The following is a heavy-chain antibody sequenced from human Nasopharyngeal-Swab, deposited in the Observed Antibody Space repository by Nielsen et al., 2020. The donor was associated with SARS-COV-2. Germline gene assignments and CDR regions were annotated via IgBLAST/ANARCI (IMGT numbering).Heavy chain of an antibody. CDR3: ARDGREYYYFDSSEVGFDY. D-gene: IGHD3-22*01. V-gene: IGHV3-74*03. CDR2: IKGDGSRT. CDR1: GFTFSNYW. Sequence: GESLKISCAASGFTFSNYWMHWVRQAPGKGLVWVSRIKGDGSRTQYAESVKGRFTISRDNARNTLYLQINNLRVEDTAVYYCARDGREYYYFDSSEVGFDYWGQGTLATVSS. J-gene: IGHJ4*02.